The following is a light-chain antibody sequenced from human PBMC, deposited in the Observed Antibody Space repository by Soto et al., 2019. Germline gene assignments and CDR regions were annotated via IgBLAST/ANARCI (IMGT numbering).Light chain of an antibody. Sequence: DNQITQSPSTVAAAFGDGVTLTFRASQPISSWLAWFRQRPGKAPELLIYAASTLHSGVPSRFSGSGSGTDFALTISGLQPEDFATFYCQQASSFPHTFGQGTRVDIK. V-gene: IGKV1-12*01. J-gene: IGKJ2*01. CDR1: QPISSW. CDR3: QQASSFPHT. CDR2: AAS.